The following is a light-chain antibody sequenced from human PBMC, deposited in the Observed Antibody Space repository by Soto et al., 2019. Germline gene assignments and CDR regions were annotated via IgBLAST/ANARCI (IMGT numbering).Light chain of an antibody. CDR2: RNN. J-gene: IGLJ1*01. CDR1: SSNIGSNY. Sequence: QSVLTQPPSASGTPGQRVTISCSGSSSNIGSNYVYWYHQLPGTAPKLVIYRNNQRPSGVPDRFSGSKSGTSASLAISGLQSEDESDYYCAAWDDTLKRYVFGTGTQLTVL. CDR3: AAWDDTLKRYV. V-gene: IGLV1-47*01.